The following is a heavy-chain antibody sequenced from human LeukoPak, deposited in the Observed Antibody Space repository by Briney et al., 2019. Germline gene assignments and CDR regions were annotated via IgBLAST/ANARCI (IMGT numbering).Heavy chain of an antibody. CDR1: GDSITDYY. CDR3: ARVSAGGGSEWVDN. D-gene: IGHD1-26*01. Sequence: TLSLTCTVSGDSITDYYWSWIRQPPGKGLEWIGYISYSGRATYNPSVKSRVTISLATPRTQFSLSLTSVTAADTAVYYCARVSAGGGSEWVDNWGQGTLVTVSS. J-gene: IGHJ5*02. CDR2: ISYSGRA. V-gene: IGHV4-59*01.